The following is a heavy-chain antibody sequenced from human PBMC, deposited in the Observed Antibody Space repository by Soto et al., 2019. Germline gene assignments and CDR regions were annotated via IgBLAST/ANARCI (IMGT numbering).Heavy chain of an antibody. V-gene: IGHV3-7*01. D-gene: IGHD3-3*01. CDR1: GFTYSTYW. CDR2: MNPDGSQT. J-gene: IGHJ1*01. Sequence: PGGSLRLSCVVSGFTYSTYWMAWVRQVPGKGLEWVAYMNPDGSQTFYVDSVKGRFIISRDNAKNSLYLQISSLRVEDTAVYFCARELRLLSYWGQGTLVTVSS. CDR3: ARELRLLSY.